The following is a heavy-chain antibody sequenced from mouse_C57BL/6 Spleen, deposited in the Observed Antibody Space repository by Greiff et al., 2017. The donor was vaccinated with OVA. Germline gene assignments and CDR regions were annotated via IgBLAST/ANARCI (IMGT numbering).Heavy chain of an antibody. J-gene: IGHJ4*01. V-gene: IGHV1-69*01. CDR3: ARSYYGSPMAMDY. D-gene: IGHD1-1*01. CDR1: GYTFTSYW. CDR2: IDPSDSYT. Sequence: QVQLQQPGAELVMPGASVKLSCKASGYTFTSYWMHWVKQRPGQGLEWIGEIDPSDSYTNYNQKFKGKSTLTVDKSSSTAYMQLSSLTSEDSAVYYCARSYYGSPMAMDYWGQGTSVTVSS.